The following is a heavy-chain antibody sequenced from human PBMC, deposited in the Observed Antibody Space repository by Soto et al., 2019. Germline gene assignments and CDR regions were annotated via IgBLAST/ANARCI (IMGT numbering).Heavy chain of an antibody. CDR3: VRDSPIGSTFSGYDGIDY. CDR2: IIPLLYTT. V-gene: IGHV1-69*08. D-gene: IGHD5-12*01. Sequence: QVQLVQSGAEVKKPGSSVKVSCKTSGGTFSNDIITWVRQAPGQGLEWMGRIIPLLYTTNYAQKFQGRVTITADKSTGTAYMELNSRRSEDTAVYYCVRDSPIGSTFSGYDGIDYWGQGTLVTVSS. J-gene: IGHJ4*02. CDR1: GGTFSNDI.